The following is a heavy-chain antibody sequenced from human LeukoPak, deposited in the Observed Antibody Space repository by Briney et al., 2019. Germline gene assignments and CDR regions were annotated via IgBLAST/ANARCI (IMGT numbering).Heavy chain of an antibody. J-gene: IGHJ4*02. CDR2: MNPNSGNT. CDR3: ARGCTGGWYSSSRHFDY. V-gene: IGHV1-8*01. Sequence: GASVKVSCKASGYTFTSYDINWVRQTTGQGPEWMGWMNPNSGNTGYAQKFQGRVTMTRNTSISTAYMELSSLRSEDTAVYYCARGCTGGWYSSSRHFDYWGQGTLVTVSS. D-gene: IGHD6-13*01. CDR1: GYTFTSYD.